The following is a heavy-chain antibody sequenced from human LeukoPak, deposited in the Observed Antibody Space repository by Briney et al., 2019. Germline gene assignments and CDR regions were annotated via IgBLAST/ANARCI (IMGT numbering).Heavy chain of an antibody. CDR1: GGXISSSSYY. Sequence: SETLSLTCTVSGGXISSSSYYWGWIRQPPGKGLEWIGSIYYSGSTYYNPSLKSRVTISVDTSKNQFSLKLSSVTAADTAVYYCARRFGSGWFPRGFDYWGQGTLVTVSS. CDR2: IYYSGST. J-gene: IGHJ4*02. D-gene: IGHD6-19*01. V-gene: IGHV4-39*01. CDR3: ARRFGSGWFPRGFDY.